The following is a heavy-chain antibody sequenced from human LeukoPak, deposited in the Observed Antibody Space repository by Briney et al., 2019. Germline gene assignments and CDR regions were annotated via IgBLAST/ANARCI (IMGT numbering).Heavy chain of an antibody. D-gene: IGHD5-18*01. CDR2: TNFSGST. CDR1: GGSISSYY. Sequence: SETLSLTCTVSGGSISSYYWTWIRQPPGRGLEWIGYTNFSGSTNYNPSLRRRVTISGDTSKNQFSLNLSSVTAAATAVYYCARDREAMAAFDYWGQGTLVTVSS. J-gene: IGHJ4*02. CDR3: ARDREAMAAFDY. V-gene: IGHV4-59*01.